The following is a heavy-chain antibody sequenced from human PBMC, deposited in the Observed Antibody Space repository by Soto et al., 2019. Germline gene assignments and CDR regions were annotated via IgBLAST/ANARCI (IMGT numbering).Heavy chain of an antibody. J-gene: IGHJ6*02. CDR2: INAGNGNT. CDR3: ARDTAPSYV. CDR1: GYTFTKYA. Sequence: SSVKLSSKASGYTFTKYAMHWVRQAPGQRLEWMGWINAGNGNTKYSQKFQGRVTITRDTSASTAYMELSSLRSEDTAVYYCARDTAPSYVWGQGTTVTVSS. V-gene: IGHV1-3*01. D-gene: IGHD4-17*01.